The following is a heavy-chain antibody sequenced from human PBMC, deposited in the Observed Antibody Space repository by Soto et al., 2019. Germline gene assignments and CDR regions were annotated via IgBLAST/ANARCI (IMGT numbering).Heavy chain of an antibody. V-gene: IGHV1-69*11. Sequence: QVQLVQSGAEVKKPGSSVTVSCKASGGTSSSYAISWVRQAPGQGLEWMGGIIPILGKANYVQKFQGRVTITADESTSTVSMELSSLRSEDTAVYYCARWYSSGWFNVNWGQGTLVTVSA. CDR2: IIPILGKA. CDR3: ARWYSSGWFNVN. CDR1: GGTSSSYA. J-gene: IGHJ4*02. D-gene: IGHD6-19*01.